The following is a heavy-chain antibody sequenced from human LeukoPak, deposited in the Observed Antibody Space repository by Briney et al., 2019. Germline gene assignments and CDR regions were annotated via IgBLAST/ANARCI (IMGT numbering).Heavy chain of an antibody. CDR3: AKDLHYYGPGSSPQY. Sequence: PGGSLRLSCEASGFTFSNYAMHWVRRAPGKGLEWVALISYDGSTKHYADSVKGRFTISRDNSKNTLSLQINSLRSEDTAVYYCAKDLHYYGPGSSPQYWSQGTLVTVSS. CDR2: ISYDGSTK. J-gene: IGHJ4*02. CDR1: GFTFSNYA. D-gene: IGHD3-10*01. V-gene: IGHV3-30*18.